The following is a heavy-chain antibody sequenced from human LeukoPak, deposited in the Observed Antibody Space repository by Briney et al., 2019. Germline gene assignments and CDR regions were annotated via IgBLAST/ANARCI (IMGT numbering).Heavy chain of an antibody. Sequence: GGSLRLSCAASGFTVSSNYMSWVRQAPGKGLEWVSVIYSGGSTYYADSVKGRFTISRDNSKNTLYLQMNSLRAEDTAVYYCARDQPPDSSGLDASDAFDIWGQGTMVTVSS. V-gene: IGHV3-66*01. D-gene: IGHD3-22*01. J-gene: IGHJ3*02. CDR2: IYSGGST. CDR1: GFTVSSNY. CDR3: ARDQPPDSSGLDASDAFDI.